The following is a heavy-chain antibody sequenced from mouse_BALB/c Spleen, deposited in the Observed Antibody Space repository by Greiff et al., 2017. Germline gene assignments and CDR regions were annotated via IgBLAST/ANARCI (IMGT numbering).Heavy chain of an antibody. Sequence: EVQLQPSGAELVRSGASVTLSCTASGFNIKDYYMHWVTQRPDQGLEWIGWIDPENGDTEYAPKFQGKATMTADTSSNTAYLQLSSLTSEDTAVYDCKECGLTTVVATENYDMDYGGQGTAGTGSA. CDR3: KECGLTTVVATENYDMDY. J-gene: IGHJ4*01. CDR1: GFNIKDYY. CDR2: IDPENGDT. V-gene: IGHV14-4*02. D-gene: IGHD1-1*01.